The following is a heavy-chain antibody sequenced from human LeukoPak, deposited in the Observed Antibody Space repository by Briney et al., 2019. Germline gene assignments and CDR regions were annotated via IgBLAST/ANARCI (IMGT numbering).Heavy chain of an antibody. J-gene: IGHJ4*02. CDR3: AKDLGYCSSTTCYGFDY. Sequence: PGGSLRLSCAASGFTFSSFEMNWVRQAPGKGLEWLSHISTSGSTKYYADSVKGRFTISRDNSKSTLYLQMNSLRAEDTAFYYCAKDLGYCSSTTCYGFDYWGQGTLVTVSS. V-gene: IGHV3-23*01. CDR2: ISTSGSTK. D-gene: IGHD2-2*01. CDR1: GFTFSSFE.